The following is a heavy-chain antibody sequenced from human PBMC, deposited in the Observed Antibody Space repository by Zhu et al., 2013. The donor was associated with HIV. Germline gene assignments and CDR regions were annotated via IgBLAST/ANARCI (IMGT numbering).Heavy chain of an antibody. CDR1: GYSFTSYW. CDR3: ARRRQQLVPGGPQYNWFDP. V-gene: IGHV5-51*01. D-gene: IGHD6-13*01. J-gene: IGHJ5*02. Sequence: VQLVQSGTEVKKPGESLRISCKGSGYSFTSYWIGWVRQMPGKGLEWMGIIYPGDSDTRYSPSFQGQVTISADKSISTAYLQWSSLKASDTAMYYCARRRQQLVPGGPQYNWFDPWGQGTLVTVSS. CDR2: IYPGDSDT.